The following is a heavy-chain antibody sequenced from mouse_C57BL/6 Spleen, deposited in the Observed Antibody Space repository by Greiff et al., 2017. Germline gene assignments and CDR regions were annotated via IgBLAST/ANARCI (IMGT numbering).Heavy chain of an antibody. Sequence: EVHLVESGGGLVKPGGSLKLSCAASGFTFSDYGMHWVRQAPEKGLEWVAYISSGSSTIYYADTVKGRFTISRDKAKNTLFLQMTSLRSEDTAMYYCARRPGTADFDYWGQGTTLTVSS. CDR3: ARRPGTADFDY. CDR1: GFTFSDYG. D-gene: IGHD4-1*01. V-gene: IGHV5-17*01. CDR2: ISSGSSTI. J-gene: IGHJ2*01.